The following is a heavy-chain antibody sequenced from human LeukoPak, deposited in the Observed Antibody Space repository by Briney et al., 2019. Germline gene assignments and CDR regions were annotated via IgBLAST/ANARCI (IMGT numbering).Heavy chain of an antibody. J-gene: IGHJ4*02. CDR2: ISYDGSNK. CDR1: GFTFSSYG. D-gene: IGHD6-19*01. Sequence: PGGSLRLSCAASGFTFSSYGMHWVRQAPGKGLEWVAVISYDGSNKYYADSVKGRFTISRDNSKNTLYLQMNSLRAEDTAVYYCAKGRNIAVAGTSVDYWGQGTLVTVSS. CDR3: AKGRNIAVAGTSVDY. V-gene: IGHV3-30*18.